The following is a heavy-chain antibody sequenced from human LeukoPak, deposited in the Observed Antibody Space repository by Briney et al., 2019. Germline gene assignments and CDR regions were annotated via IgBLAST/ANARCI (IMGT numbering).Heavy chain of an antibody. CDR1: GGSISSSNW. D-gene: IGHD3-10*01. CDR3: ARGGGSHYEIDY. J-gene: IGHJ4*02. Sequence: PSETLSLTCAVSGGSISSSNWWTWVRQPPGKGLEWIGEIYHTGIINYNPSFKSRVTISVDKSMNQFSLRLTSVTAADTAVYFCARGGGSHYEIDYWGQGTLVTVSS. CDR2: IYHTGII. V-gene: IGHV4-4*02.